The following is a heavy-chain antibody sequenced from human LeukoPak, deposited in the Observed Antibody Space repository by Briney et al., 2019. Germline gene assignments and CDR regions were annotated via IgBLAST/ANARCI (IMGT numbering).Heavy chain of an antibody. J-gene: IGHJ4*02. CDR2: IYYSGST. CDR3: ARRNYYGSGSYNY. V-gene: IGHV4-59*08. CDR1: GGSISSYY. D-gene: IGHD3-10*01. Sequence: SETLSLTCTVSGGSISSYYWSWIRQPPGKGLEWIGYIYYSGSTNYNPSLKSRVSISVDTSKNQFSLRLSSVTAADTAVYYCARRNYYGSGSYNYWGQGTLVTVSS.